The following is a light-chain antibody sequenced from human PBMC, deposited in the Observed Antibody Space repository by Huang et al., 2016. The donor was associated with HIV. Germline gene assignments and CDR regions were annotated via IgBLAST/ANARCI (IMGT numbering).Light chain of an antibody. CDR3: QQYGTSPLT. Sequence: EVVLTQSPGTLSLSPGKRVALSCRASETIASNYLAWYRQSPGQAPRLLIYGASNRATDTPDRFSGSGSGTDFTLTITKLEPEDSAVYYCQQYGTSPLTFGQGTRVGIK. J-gene: IGKJ1*01. CDR1: ETIASNY. CDR2: GAS. V-gene: IGKV3-20*01.